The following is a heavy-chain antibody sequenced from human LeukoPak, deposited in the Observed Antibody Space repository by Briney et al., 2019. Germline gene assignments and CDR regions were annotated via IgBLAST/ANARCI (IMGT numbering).Heavy chain of an antibody. CDR3: AKLQRAYSFVDPFDY. D-gene: IGHD5-18*01. Sequence: PGGSLRLSCAASGFTFSTYGMHWVRQAPGTGLEWVAFIRYDGSTKHYADSVKGRVTISRDNSHNKRYLLIEGLRAEHTTGDSGAKLQRAYSFVDPFDYWGQGTLVAVSS. CDR1: GFTFSTYG. J-gene: IGHJ4*01. CDR2: IRYDGSTK. V-gene: IGHV3-30*02.